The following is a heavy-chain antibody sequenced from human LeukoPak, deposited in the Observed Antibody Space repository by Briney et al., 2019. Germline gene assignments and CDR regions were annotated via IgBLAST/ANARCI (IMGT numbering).Heavy chain of an antibody. CDR3: AKGGRGVYYYYGMDL. CDR1: GFTFSSYS. CDR2: ISGSGGIT. J-gene: IGHJ6*02. D-gene: IGHD3-10*01. Sequence: GGSLRLSCAASGFTFSSYSMNWVRQAPGKGLEWVSTISGSGGITYYADSVKGRFTISRDNSKNTLYLQMNSLRAEDTAVYYCAKGGRGVYYYYGMDLWGQGTTVTVSS. V-gene: IGHV3-23*01.